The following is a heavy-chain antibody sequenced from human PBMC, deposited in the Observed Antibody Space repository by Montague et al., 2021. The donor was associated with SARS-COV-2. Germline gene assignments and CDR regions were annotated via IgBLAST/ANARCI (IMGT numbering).Heavy chain of an antibody. CDR3: ARHVSNLRAAVDYFDY. Sequence: SETLSLTCLVSGGTISTDNLYWYWAWIRQPPGKGLEWIGSIFHNGDSYYNPSLNTRVTISIDTSRNHFSLSLTSVTAPDTVAYYCARHVSNLRAAVDYFDYWGQGTPVTVSS. CDR2: IFHNGDS. J-gene: IGHJ4*02. D-gene: IGHD5/OR15-5a*01. V-gene: IGHV4-39*01. CDR1: GGTISTDNLYWY.